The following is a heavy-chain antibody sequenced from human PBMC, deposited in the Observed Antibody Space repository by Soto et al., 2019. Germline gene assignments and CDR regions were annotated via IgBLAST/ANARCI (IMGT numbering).Heavy chain of an antibody. D-gene: IGHD1-26*01. CDR1: VYSIGTGFN. Sequence: SETLSLTCAVSVYSIGTGFNGAWIRQPPGKGLEWIGSIYHSGSTYYNLSLKGRVTISSDASKNQISLKLSSVTAADTALYYCARARWNSGSLGGEDHWGQGTLVTVSS. CDR2: IYHSGST. CDR3: ARARWNSGSLGGEDH. J-gene: IGHJ4*02. V-gene: IGHV4-38-2*01.